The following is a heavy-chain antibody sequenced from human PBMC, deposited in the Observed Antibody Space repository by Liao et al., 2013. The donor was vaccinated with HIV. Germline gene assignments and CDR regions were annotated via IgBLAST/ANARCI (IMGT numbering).Heavy chain of an antibody. CDR2: IYGSGST. Sequence: QVQLQQWGAGLLKPSETLSLTCAVYGASISSYYWSWIRQPAGKGLEWIGRIYGSGSTNSNPSLKNRVSMSIDTSKNQFSLNLNSVTAADTAVYYCARKGVGIDAFDLWGQGKLVTVSS. V-gene: IGHV4-59*10. D-gene: IGHD3-10*01. CDR1: GASISSYY. CDR3: ARKGVGIDAFDL. J-gene: IGHJ3*01.